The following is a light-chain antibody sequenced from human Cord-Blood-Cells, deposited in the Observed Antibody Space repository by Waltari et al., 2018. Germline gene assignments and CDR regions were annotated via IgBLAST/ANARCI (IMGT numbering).Light chain of an antibody. V-gene: IGKV1-39*01. CDR3: QQSYSTPKYT. CDR2: AAS. CDR1: QSISSY. Sequence: DIQMTQSPSSLSASVGDSATITCRANQSISSYLNWYQQKPGKAPKLLIYAASSLQSGVPSRFSGSGSGTDFTLTISSLQPEDFATYYCQQSYSTPKYTFGQGTKLEIK. J-gene: IGKJ2*01.